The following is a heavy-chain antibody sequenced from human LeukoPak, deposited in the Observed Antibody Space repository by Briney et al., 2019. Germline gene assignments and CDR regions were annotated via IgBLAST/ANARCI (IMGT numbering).Heavy chain of an antibody. V-gene: IGHV3-23*01. CDR1: GFTFRSYV. CDR2: ITGDGGGT. CDR3: AKETSSGNFVTIDC. D-gene: IGHD1-26*01. J-gene: IGHJ4*02. Sequence: GGSLRLSCAASGFTFRSYVMSRVRQTPEKGLEWVSAITGDGGGTNHADSVKGRFTIFRDNSKNTLYLQMNSLRAEDTAVYYCAKETSSGNFVTIDCWGQGALVTVSS.